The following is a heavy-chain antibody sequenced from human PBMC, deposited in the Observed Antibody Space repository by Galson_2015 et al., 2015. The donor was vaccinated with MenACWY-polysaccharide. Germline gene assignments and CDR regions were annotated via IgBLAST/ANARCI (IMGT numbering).Heavy chain of an antibody. CDR3: ARAYYYDRSRALDY. J-gene: IGHJ4*02. V-gene: IGHV1-18*01. D-gene: IGHD3-22*01. Sequence: AMFSCKAAYDGFNSDGISCWRHAPAQGREGMVGNIAYNGNTNYAQKLQGRVTMTTDTSTSTAYMELRSLRSDDTAVYYCARAYYYDRSRALDYWGQGTMVTVSS. CDR2: NIAYNGNT. CDR1: YDGFNSDG.